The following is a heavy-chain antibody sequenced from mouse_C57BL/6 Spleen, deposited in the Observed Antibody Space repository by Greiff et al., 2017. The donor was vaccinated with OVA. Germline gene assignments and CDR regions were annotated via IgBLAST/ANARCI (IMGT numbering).Heavy chain of an antibody. CDR3: ARDRDYYGSSHWYFDV. V-gene: IGHV3-6*01. Sequence: EVKLQESGPGLVKPSQSLSLPCSFPFSSLPRFSSFTWLRPFPGHKLEWMGYISYDGSNNYNPPLKNRISITRDTSKNQFFLKLNSVTTEDTATYYCARDRDYYGSSHWYFDVWGTGTTVTVSS. CDR2: ISYDGSN. D-gene: IGHD1-1*01. J-gene: IGHJ1*03. CDR1: FSSLPRFSS.